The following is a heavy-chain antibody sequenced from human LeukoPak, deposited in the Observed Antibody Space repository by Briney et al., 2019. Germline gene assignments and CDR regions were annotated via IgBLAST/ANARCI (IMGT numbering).Heavy chain of an antibody. V-gene: IGHV1-8*01. CDR3: ARGRARYSSGGSCFELDF. CDR1: GYTFTSYD. J-gene: IGHJ4*02. D-gene: IGHD2-15*01. Sequence: ASVKVSCKASGYTFTSYDINWVRQVTGQGLEWMGWMNPNSGNTGYAQKFQGRVTMTRNTSISTAYMELSSLRSEDTAVYYSARGRARYSSGGSCFELDFWGQGTLVTVSS. CDR2: MNPNSGNT.